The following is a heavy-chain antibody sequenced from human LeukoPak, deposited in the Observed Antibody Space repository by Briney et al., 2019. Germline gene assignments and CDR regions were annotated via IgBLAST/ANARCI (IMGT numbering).Heavy chain of an antibody. CDR1: GGTFSSYA. Sequence: ASVKVSCKASGGTFSSYAISWVRQAPGQGLEWMGWISPNSGGTDHAQKFQGWVTMTRNTSISTAYMELSSLRSDDTAVYYCARGPPNWGYDYWGPGTLVTVSS. D-gene: IGHD7-27*01. J-gene: IGHJ4*02. V-gene: IGHV1-8*02. CDR2: ISPNSGGT. CDR3: ARGPPNWGYDY.